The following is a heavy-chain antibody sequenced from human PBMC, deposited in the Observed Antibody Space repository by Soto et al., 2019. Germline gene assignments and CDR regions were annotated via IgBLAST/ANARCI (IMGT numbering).Heavy chain of an antibody. D-gene: IGHD2-15*01. CDR3: ARAYIVESTDWFDP. CDR1: GGSISSGGYS. Sequence: QLQLQESGSGLVKPSQTLSLTCAVSGGSISSGGYSWSWIRQPPGKGLEWIGYIYHSGSTYYNPSLKTRVTISVDRSKNHFSLKLSSVTAADTAVYYCARAYIVESTDWFDPWGQGTLVTVSS. V-gene: IGHV4-30-2*01. CDR2: IYHSGST. J-gene: IGHJ5*02.